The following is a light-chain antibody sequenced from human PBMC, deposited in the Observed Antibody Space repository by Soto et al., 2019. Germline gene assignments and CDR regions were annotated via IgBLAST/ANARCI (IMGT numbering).Light chain of an antibody. CDR3: QCSGCPAGT. CDR2: GAS. J-gene: IGKJ2*01. V-gene: IGKV3-20*01. Sequence: VKMSPGTRALYKRGIDPLSCLASQSVSSSYLAWYQQKPGQAPRLLIYGASSRATGIPDRFSGIGSGTDFTLALRSLEPEDSALYFCQCSGCPAGTLCEGTRLDIK. CDR1: QSVSSSY.